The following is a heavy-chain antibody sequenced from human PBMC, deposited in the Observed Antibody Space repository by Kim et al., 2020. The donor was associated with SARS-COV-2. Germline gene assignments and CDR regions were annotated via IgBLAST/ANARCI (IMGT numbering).Heavy chain of an antibody. D-gene: IGHD3-10*01. CDR3: ARDSYGSGYYYGMDV. Sequence: AQKFQGRVTMTRDTSTSTVYMELYSLRSEDKAVYYCARDSYGSGYYYGMDVWGQGTTVTVSS. J-gene: IGHJ6*02. V-gene: IGHV1-46*01.